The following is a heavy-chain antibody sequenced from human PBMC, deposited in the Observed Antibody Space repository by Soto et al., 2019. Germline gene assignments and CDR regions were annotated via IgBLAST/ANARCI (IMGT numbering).Heavy chain of an antibody. CDR2: ISYDGSNK. CDR3: ARVKFRAFLVGPKKYYSGLDV. D-gene: IGHD3-16*01. Sequence: QVQLVESGGGVVQPGRSLRLSCAASGFTFSSYAMHWVRQAPGKGLEWVAVISYDGSNKYYADSVKGRFTISRDNSKNTLYLQMNSLRAEDTAVYYCARVKFRAFLVGPKKYYSGLDVWGQGTTVTVSS. V-gene: IGHV3-30-3*01. J-gene: IGHJ6*02. CDR1: GFTFSSYA.